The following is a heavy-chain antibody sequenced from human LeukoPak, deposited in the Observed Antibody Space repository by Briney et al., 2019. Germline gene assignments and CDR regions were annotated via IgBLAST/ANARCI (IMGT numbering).Heavy chain of an antibody. V-gene: IGHV3-23*01. J-gene: IGHJ4*02. CDR1: GVSFYSYV. CDR2: ISDSGGST. D-gene: IGHD3-3*01. CDR3: AKAYDLWSGYPLFDF. Sequence: PGGSLRLSCAASGVSFYSYVMSWVRQAPGKGLEWVSGISDSGGSTYYADSVKGRFTLSRDNSKNMLYLQMNSLRAEDTAVYYCAKAYDLWSGYPLFDFWGQGTLVTVSS.